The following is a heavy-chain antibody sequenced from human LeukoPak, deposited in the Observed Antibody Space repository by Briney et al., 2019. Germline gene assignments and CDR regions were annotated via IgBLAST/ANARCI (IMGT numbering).Heavy chain of an antibody. D-gene: IGHD3-3*01. J-gene: IGHJ3*01. CDR2: INSDGSST. CDR3: ARGLTSFGVVNDAFDF. CDR1: GFTFSSYW. Sequence: GGSLRLSCAASGFTFSSYWMHWVRQAPGKGLVWVSLINSDGSSTIYADSVKGRFTISRDNAKNTLYLQMNSLRAEDTAVYYCARGLTSFGVVNDAFDFWGQGTMVTVSS. V-gene: IGHV3-74*01.